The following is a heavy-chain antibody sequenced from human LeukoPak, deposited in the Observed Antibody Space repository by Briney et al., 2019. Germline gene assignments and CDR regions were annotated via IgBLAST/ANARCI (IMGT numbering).Heavy chain of an antibody. J-gene: IGHJ5*02. CDR2: IRSNSDGGTI. Sequence: GGSLRLSCATSGFTFSNAWMNWVRQAPGKGLEWVGRIRSNSDGGTIDYAAPVKGRFTLSRDDSKTTLYLQMNSLQTEGTAVYYCATDFYDSTWGQGTLVTVSS. V-gene: IGHV3-15*07. CDR3: ATDFYDST. CDR1: GFTFSNAW. D-gene: IGHD3-22*01.